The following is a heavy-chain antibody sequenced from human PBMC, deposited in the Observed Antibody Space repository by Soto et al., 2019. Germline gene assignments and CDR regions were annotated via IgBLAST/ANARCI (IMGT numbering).Heavy chain of an antibody. CDR2: MNPNSGNT. CDR1: GYTFTSYD. J-gene: IGHJ3*02. Sequence: ASVKVSCKASGYTFTSYDINWVRQATGQGLEWMGWMNPNSGNTGYAQKFQGRVTMTRNTSISTAYMELSSLRSEDTAVYYCARVFSTGRFRRRHAFDIWGQGTMVTVSS. D-gene: IGHD6-19*01. V-gene: IGHV1-8*01. CDR3: ARVFSTGRFRRRHAFDI.